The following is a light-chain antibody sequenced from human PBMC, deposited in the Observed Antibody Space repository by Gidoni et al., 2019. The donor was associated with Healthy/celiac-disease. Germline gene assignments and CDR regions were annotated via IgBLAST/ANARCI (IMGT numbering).Light chain of an antibody. CDR1: QSISSY. CDR2: AAS. Sequence: DIQMTQSPSSLSASVGDRVTITCRASQSISSYLNWYQQKPGKAPKLLIYAASSLQSGVPSRFSGSGSGTDFTLTISSLQPEDFATYYCQQSYSFYTFGQXTKLEIK. J-gene: IGKJ2*01. V-gene: IGKV1-39*01. CDR3: QQSYSFYT.